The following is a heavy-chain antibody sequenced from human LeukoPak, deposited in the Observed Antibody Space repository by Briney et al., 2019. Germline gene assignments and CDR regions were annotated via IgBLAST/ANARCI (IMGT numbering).Heavy chain of an antibody. Sequence: GGSLRLSCAASGFAFNNYAMHWVRQTPGKGLEWVSTVNADGTITYYAGSVKGRFTVSRDNPQNTLYLQMNSLRAEDAAVYYCAKGDSYYDLLTCFDFWGHGTLVTVSS. V-gene: IGHV3-23*01. CDR2: VNADGTIT. CDR3: AKGDSYYDLLTCFDF. D-gene: IGHD3-9*01. J-gene: IGHJ4*01. CDR1: GFAFNNYA.